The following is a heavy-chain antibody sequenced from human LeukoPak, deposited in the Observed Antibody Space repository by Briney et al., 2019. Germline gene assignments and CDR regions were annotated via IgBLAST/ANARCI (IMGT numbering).Heavy chain of an antibody. V-gene: IGHV4-61*02. Sequence: SETLSLTCSVSGGSLSSGSHFWSWIRQPVGKGLEWIGRLNIRGTSNYNPSLEGRARVSIDTSKNQFSLKLTSVTAADTAVYYCARAMSIAARLQTIFDYWGQGTLVTVSS. CDR3: ARAMSIAARLQTIFDY. D-gene: IGHD6-6*01. J-gene: IGHJ4*02. CDR2: LNIRGTS. CDR1: GGSLSSGSHF.